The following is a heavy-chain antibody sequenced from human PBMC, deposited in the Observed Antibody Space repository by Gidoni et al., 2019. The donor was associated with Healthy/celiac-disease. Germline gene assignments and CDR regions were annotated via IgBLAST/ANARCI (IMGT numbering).Heavy chain of an antibody. D-gene: IGHD6-13*01. CDR3: ARDAGGGYSSSWPEGYFDY. V-gene: IGHV4-59*01. CDR1: GGSISRYY. CDR2: IYFSGST. Sequence: QVQLPESGPGLVKPSETLSLPCTVSGGSISRYYWSWIRQPPGKGLEWIGYIYFSGSTNYNPSLKSRVTISVDTSKNQFSLKRSSVTAADTAVYYCARDAGGGYSSSWPEGYFDYWGQGTLVTVSS. J-gene: IGHJ4*02.